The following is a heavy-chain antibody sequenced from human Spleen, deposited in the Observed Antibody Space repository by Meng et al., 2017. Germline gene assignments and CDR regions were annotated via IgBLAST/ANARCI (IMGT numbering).Heavy chain of an antibody. D-gene: IGHD3-16*01. J-gene: IGHJ4*02. V-gene: IGHV3-23*04. CDR2: ISDNGGTT. CDR3: AKKRYPFDY. Sequence: EVQLVESGGAWVQPGGSLRLSCAASGFTFSSYGMSWVRQAPGKGLEWVSTISDNGGTTYYADSVQGRFTISRDNSKNTVILQMNSLRAEDTAVYYCAKKRYPFDYWGQGTLVTVSS. CDR1: GFTFSSYG.